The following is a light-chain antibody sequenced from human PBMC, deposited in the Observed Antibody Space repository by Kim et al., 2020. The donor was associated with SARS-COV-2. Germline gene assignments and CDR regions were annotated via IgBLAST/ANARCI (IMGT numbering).Light chain of an antibody. CDR3: LLSYDGVWV. V-gene: IGLV7-46*01. CDR1: SGAVSSGHF. Sequence: QAVVTQETSLTVSPGGTVTVACGSSSGAVSSGHFPYWFQQKPGQAPRTLIYDTNNKHSWTPARFSGSLLGGKAALTLSGAQPEDEAEYYCLLSYDGVWVFGGGTQLTVL. CDR2: DTN. J-gene: IGLJ3*02.